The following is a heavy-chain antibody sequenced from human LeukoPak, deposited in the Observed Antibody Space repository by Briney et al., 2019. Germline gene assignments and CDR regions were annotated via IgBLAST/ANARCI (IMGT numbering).Heavy chain of an antibody. V-gene: IGHV4-59*01. Sequence: SETLSLTCTVSGGTISSYYWSWIRQPPGKGLEWIGYIYYSGSTNYNPSLKSRVTISVETSKKQFSLKLSSVTAADTAVYYCARGGGITIFGVPHNWFDPWGQGNLVTLSS. D-gene: IGHD3-3*01. CDR3: ARGGGITIFGVPHNWFDP. CDR2: IYYSGST. J-gene: IGHJ5*02. CDR1: GGTISSYY.